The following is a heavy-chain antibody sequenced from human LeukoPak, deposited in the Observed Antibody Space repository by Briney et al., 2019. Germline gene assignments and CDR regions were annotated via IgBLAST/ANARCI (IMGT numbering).Heavy chain of an antibody. CDR3: ARDRPYYDILTGQYYYYMDV. Sequence: GGSLRLSCAASEFSFSSYWMRWVRQAPGEGLEWVANIKQDGSEKYYVDSVRGRFTISRDNAKNSLYLQMNSLRAEDTAVCYCARDRPYYDILTGQYYYYMDVWGKGTTVTVSS. CDR2: IKQDGSEK. D-gene: IGHD3-9*01. V-gene: IGHV3-7*01. J-gene: IGHJ6*03. CDR1: EFSFSSYW.